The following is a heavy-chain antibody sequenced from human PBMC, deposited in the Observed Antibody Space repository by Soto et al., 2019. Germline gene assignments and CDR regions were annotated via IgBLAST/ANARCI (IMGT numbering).Heavy chain of an antibody. CDR3: ERRDAGAYYYYAMDV. D-gene: IGHD7-27*01. V-gene: IGHV3-33*01. CDR2: IWYDGSNK. CDR1: GFTFSSYG. Sequence: GGSLRLSCAASGFTFSSYGMHWVRQAPGKGLEWVAVIWYDGSNKYYADSVKGRFTISRDNSKNTLYLQMNSLRAEDTAVYYCERRDAGAYYYYAMDVWGQGTTVTVSS. J-gene: IGHJ6*02.